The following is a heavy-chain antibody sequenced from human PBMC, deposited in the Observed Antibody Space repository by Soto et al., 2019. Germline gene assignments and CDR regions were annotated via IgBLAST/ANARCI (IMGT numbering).Heavy chain of an antibody. CDR3: ARDFSGSYSPIWLEPFDY. CDR2: ISAYNGNT. D-gene: IGHD3-10*01. CDR1: GYTFTSYG. J-gene: IGHJ4*02. V-gene: IGHV1-18*01. Sequence: VASVKVSCKASGYTFTSYGISWVRQAPGQGLEWMGWISAYNGNTNYAQKLQGRVTMTTDTSTSTAYMELRSLRSDDTAVYYCARDFSGSYSPIWLEPFDYWGQGTLVTVSS.